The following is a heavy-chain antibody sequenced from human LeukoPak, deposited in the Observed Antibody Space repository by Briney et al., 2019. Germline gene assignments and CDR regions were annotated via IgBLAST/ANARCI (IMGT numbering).Heavy chain of an antibody. J-gene: IGHJ4*02. CDR3: ARSPDGFDY. CDR2: IKQDGGEK. V-gene: IGHV3-7*01. Sequence: PGGSLRLSCAASGFTFSTYWMSCVRQAPGKGLEWVANIKQDGGEKSYADSVKGRFTISRDNSKNSVYLQMNRLRVEDTAVYYCARSPDGFDYWGQGTLVTVSS. D-gene: IGHD1-14*01. CDR1: GFTFSTYW.